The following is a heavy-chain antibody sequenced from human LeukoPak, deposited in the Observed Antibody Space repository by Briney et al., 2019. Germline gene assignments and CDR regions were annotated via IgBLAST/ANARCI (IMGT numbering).Heavy chain of an antibody. Sequence: PGGSLRLSCAASGFTFDDYAMHWVRQAPGKGLEWVSGISWNSGTIGYADSVKGRFTISRDNAKNSLYLQMNSLRPEDTALYYCAKDKVFGGELDYWGQGTLVTVSS. D-gene: IGHD3-10*01. V-gene: IGHV3-9*01. CDR2: ISWNSGTI. J-gene: IGHJ4*02. CDR3: AKDKVFGGELDY. CDR1: GFTFDDYA.